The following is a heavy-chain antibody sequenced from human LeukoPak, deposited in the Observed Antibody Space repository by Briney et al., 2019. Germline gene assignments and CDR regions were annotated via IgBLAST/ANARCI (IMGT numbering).Heavy chain of an antibody. J-gene: IGHJ4*02. CDR1: GFTFSSYW. CDR3: ARTFAAAHIDY. D-gene: IGHD2-15*01. CDR2: IKSDGSST. V-gene: IGHV3-74*01. Sequence: GGSLRLSCAASGFTFSSYWMHWVRQAPGKGLVWVSRIKSDGSSTTYADSVKGRFTISRDNAKNTLYLEMNSLRAEDTAVYYCARTFAAAHIDYWGQGTLVTVSS.